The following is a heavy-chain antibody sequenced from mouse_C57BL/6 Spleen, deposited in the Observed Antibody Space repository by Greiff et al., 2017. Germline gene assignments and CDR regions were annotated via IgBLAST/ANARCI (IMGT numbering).Heavy chain of an antibody. CDR2: IDPGDGDT. V-gene: IGHV14-1*01. J-gene: IGHJ2*01. D-gene: IGHD1-1*01. CDR3: TSYYGSPFDY. CDR1: GFNIKDYY. Sequence: EVQLQQSGAELVRPGASVKLSCTASGFNIKDYYMHWVKQRPEQGLEWIGRIDPGDGDTEYAPKFQGKATMTADTSSNTAYLQLSSLTSEDTAVYYCTSYYGSPFDYWGQGTTLTVSS.